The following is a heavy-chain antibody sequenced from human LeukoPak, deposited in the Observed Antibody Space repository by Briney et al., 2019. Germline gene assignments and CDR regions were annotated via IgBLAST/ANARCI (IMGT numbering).Heavy chain of an antibody. CDR2: MNPNNGNT. D-gene: IGHD6-13*01. CDR3: ARGGNIGAVPTA. CDR1: GTTFMSND. J-gene: IGHJ4*02. V-gene: IGHV1-8*01. Sequence: ASVKVSCKVSGTTFMSNDINWVRQATGQGLEWMGWMNPNNGNTGYAPKFQGRATMTRNTSITTAYMELSSLTSEDTAVYYCARGGNIGAVPTAWGQGTLVTVSS.